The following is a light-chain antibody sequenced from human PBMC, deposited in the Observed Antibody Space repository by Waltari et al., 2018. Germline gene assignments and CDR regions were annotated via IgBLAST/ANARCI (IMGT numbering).Light chain of an antibody. J-gene: IGKJ1*01. Sequence: DIVMTQSPDSLALSLGERASINCRSNQSVLNNSDKKNSLAWYQQKPGQPPRLLIYWASTRESGVPDRFSGGGSGTDFALTISSLQAEDVAVYYCQQYYSARRTFGQGTKVEV. CDR1: QSVLNNSDKKNS. CDR2: WAS. CDR3: QQYYSARRT. V-gene: IGKV4-1*01.